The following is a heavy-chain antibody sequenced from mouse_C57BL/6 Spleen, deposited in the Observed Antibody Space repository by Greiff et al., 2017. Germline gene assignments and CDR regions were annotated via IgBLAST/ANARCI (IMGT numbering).Heavy chain of an antibody. J-gene: IGHJ2*01. CDR3: ASPDYYGSSSFDY. V-gene: IGHV1-53*01. CDR2: INPSNGGT. CDR1: GYTFTSYW. D-gene: IGHD1-1*01. Sequence: VQLQQSGTELVKPGASVKLSCKASGYTFTSYWMHWVKQRPGPGLEWIGNINPSNGGTNYNEKFKSKATLTVDKSSSTAYMQLSSLTSEDSAVYYCASPDYYGSSSFDYWGQGTTRTVSS.